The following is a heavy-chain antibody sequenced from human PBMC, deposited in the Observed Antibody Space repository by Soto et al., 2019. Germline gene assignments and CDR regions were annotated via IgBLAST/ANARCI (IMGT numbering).Heavy chain of an antibody. CDR2: IDLSDSHT. Sequence: EVQLVQSGAEVKKPGESLRISCQGSGYNFTNYWISWVRQVPGKGLEWMGRIDLSDSHTNYSPSFQGHVIMSADNSISTAYLQWSSLKASDTAIYYCGRHEEGGSQWVVGSEWLDPWGQGTLVIVSS. D-gene: IGHD2-2*01. V-gene: IGHV5-10-1*03. J-gene: IGHJ5*02. CDR3: GRHEEGGSQWVVGSEWLDP. CDR1: GYNFTNYW.